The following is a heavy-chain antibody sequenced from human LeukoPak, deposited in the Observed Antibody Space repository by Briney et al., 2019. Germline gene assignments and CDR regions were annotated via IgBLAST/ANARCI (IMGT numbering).Heavy chain of an antibody. J-gene: IGHJ4*02. CDR2: ISSSSSYI. CDR3: ARGGRRDLGYCSSTSCYAQYYFDY. Sequence: GGSLRLSCAASGFTFSSYSMNWVRQAPGKGLEWVSSISSSSSYIYYADSVKGRFTISRDNAKNSLYLQMNSLRAEDTAVYYCARGGRRDLGYCSSTSCYAQYYFDYWGREPWSPSPQ. CDR1: GFTFSSYS. V-gene: IGHV3-21*01. D-gene: IGHD2-2*01.